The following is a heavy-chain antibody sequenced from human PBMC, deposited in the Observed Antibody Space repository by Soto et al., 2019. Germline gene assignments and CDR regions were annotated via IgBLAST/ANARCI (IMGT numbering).Heavy chain of an antibody. D-gene: IGHD3-3*01. CDR3: ARDTGAVGYDFWSGYYSAEYFQH. J-gene: IGHJ1*01. V-gene: IGHV3-21*01. Sequence: GSLRLSCAASGITLSNFNMNLGRQALGEGLAWVLTISISSSYIYYADSVKGRFTISRDNAKNSLYLQMNSLRAEDTAVYYCARDTGAVGYDFWSGYYSAEYFQHWGQGTLVTVSS. CDR1: GITLSNFN. CDR2: ISISSSYI.